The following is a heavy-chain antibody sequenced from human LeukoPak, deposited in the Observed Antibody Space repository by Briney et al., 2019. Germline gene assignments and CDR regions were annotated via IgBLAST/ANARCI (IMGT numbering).Heavy chain of an antibody. V-gene: IGHV3-23*01. CDR1: GFTFSSYG. Sequence: GGSLRLSCAASGFTFSSYGMSWVRQAPGKGLEWVSAISGSGGSTYYADSVKGRFTVSRDNSKKTVSLQMHSLRREDTAVYYCVKDLLQWYKFDSWGQGTLVIVSS. J-gene: IGHJ4*02. D-gene: IGHD4-23*01. CDR3: VKDLLQWYKFDS. CDR2: ISGSGGST.